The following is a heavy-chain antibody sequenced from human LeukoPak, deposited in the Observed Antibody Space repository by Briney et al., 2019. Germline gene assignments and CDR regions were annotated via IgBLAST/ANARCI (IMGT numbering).Heavy chain of an antibody. Sequence: GSLRLSCAASGFGFSDAWMSWVRQVPGKGLEWIGYIYYSGSTNYNPSLKSRVTTSVDTSKNQFSLKLSSVTAADTAVYYCTRAKSRIHAFEIWGQGTMVTVSS. CDR1: GFGFSDAW. CDR3: TRAKSRIHAFEI. V-gene: IGHV4-59*01. D-gene: IGHD2-15*01. CDR2: IYYSGST. J-gene: IGHJ3*02.